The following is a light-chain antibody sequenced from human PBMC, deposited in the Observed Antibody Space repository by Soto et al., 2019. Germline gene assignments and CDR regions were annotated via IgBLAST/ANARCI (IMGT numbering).Light chain of an antibody. CDR3: SSYTSSSTYV. Sequence: QSALTQPDSVSGSPGQSITISCTGTSSDVAGYNYVSWYQQDPGKAPKDMIYDVRNRPSGVSHRFSASKSSNTSSLTISGLQADDEADYYCSSYTSSSTYVFGTGTKVTVL. CDR2: DVR. J-gene: IGLJ1*01. CDR1: SSDVAGYNY. V-gene: IGLV2-14*01.